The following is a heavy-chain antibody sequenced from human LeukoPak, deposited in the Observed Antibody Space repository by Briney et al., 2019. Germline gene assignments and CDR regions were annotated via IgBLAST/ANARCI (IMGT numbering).Heavy chain of an antibody. V-gene: IGHV4-38-2*01. CDR1: GYSISSGHF. Sequence: SETLSLTCAVSGYSISSGHFWGWIRQPPGKGLEWIGSIFHSGSTYYNPSLKSRVTFSVDTSKNQFSLRLTSVTAADTALYYCARVRYNWNRDFDYWGQGTLVTVSS. CDR2: IFHSGST. CDR3: ARVRYNWNRDFDY. D-gene: IGHD1-20*01. J-gene: IGHJ4*02.